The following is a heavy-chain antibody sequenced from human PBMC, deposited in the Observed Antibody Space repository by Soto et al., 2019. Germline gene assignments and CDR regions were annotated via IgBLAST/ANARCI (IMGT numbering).Heavy chain of an antibody. J-gene: IGHJ5*02. CDR2: ISSSGSTI. V-gene: IGHV3-11*01. CDR1: GFTFSDYY. D-gene: IGHD2-2*01. Sequence: GGSLRLSCAASGFTFSDYYMSWIRQAPGKGLEWVSYISSSGSTIYYADSVKGRFTISRDNAKNSLYLQMNSLRAEDTAVYYCARDQSGYCSSTSCYAPWFDPWGQGTLVTVSS. CDR3: ARDQSGYCSSTSCYAPWFDP.